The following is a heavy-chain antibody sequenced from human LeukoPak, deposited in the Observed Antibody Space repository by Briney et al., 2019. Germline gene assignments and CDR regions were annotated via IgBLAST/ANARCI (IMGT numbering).Heavy chain of an antibody. CDR1: GFTFDDYA. CDR3: AKDSDI. Sequence: GRSLRLSCAASGFTFDDYAMHWVRQAPGKGLEWVSGISWNSGSIGYADSVKGRFTISRDNAKNSLYLQMNSLGAEDTALYYCAKDSDIWGQGTMVTVSS. V-gene: IGHV3-9*01. CDR2: ISWNSGSI. J-gene: IGHJ3*02.